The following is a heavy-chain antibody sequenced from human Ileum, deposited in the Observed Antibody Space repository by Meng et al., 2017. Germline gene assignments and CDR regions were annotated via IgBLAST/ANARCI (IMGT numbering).Heavy chain of an antibody. CDR3: ARDHWGSLDY. D-gene: IGHD7-27*01. CDR1: GSSVTTSHYQ. V-gene: IGHV4-61*01. J-gene: IGHJ4*02. Sequence: QLNECGPGLGMLSETSSLICPVSGSSVTTSHYQWGWIRQPPGMGLEWIGYASTNYNPSLKSRLTISLDTSKNQVSLKLTSVTAADTAVYYCARDHWGSLDYWGQGILVTVSS. CDR2: AST.